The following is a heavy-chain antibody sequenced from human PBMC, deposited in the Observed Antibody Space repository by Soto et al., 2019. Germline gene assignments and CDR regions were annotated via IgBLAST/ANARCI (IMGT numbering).Heavy chain of an antibody. V-gene: IGHV3-53*04. D-gene: IGHD2-8*01. CDR2: IYSGGST. CDR3: ARILYGNTFYYYYMDV. Sequence: PGGSVRHSCAASAVAVPSNYMSRIRQAPGKGLEWVSIIYSGGSTYYADSVKGRFTISRHNSRNTLYLQMNSLRTEDTAVYYCARILYGNTFYYYYMDVWGKGTTVTVSS. J-gene: IGHJ6*03. CDR1: AVAVPSNY.